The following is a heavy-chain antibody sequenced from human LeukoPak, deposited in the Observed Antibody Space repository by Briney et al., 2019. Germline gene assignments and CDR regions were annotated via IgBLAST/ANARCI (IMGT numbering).Heavy chain of an antibody. Sequence: PGGSLRLSCAASGVTFSSYAMSWVRQAPGEGQEWGSAISGSGGRTYYADSVKGRLTISRDNSKNTLYLQMNSLRAEDTAVYYCAKDGVATGLTHFDYWGQGTLVTVSS. CDR3: AKDGVATGLTHFDY. J-gene: IGHJ4*02. D-gene: IGHD5-12*01. CDR1: GVTFSSYA. V-gene: IGHV3-23*01. CDR2: ISGSGGRT.